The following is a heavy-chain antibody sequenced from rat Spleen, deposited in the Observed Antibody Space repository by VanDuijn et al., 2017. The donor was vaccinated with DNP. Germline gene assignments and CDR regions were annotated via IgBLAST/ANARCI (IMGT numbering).Heavy chain of an antibody. D-gene: IGHD1-9*01. CDR1: GFTFSDYA. V-gene: IGHV5-17*01. J-gene: IGHJ2*01. Sequence: EVQLVESGGGLVQPGRSLKLSCAASGFTFSDYAMAWVRQAPKKGLEWVATISYDGSRTYYRDSVKGRFTISRDNAKSTLYLQMDSLRSEDTATYYCARRLHTTGITEDYWGQGVMVTVSS. CDR2: ISYDGSRT. CDR3: ARRLHTTGITEDY.